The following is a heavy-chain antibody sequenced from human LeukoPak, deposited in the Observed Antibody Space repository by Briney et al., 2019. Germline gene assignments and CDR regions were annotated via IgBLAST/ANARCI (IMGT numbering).Heavy chain of an antibody. CDR1: GFTFTNYW. CDR3: ASELRLGY. Sequence: GGSLRLSCAASGFTFTNYWMHWVRQVPGKGPVWVPRIKSDGSSTHYADSVKGRFTISRDNARNTLYLQMNSLRAEDTAVYYCASELRLGYWGQGILVTVSS. J-gene: IGHJ4*02. D-gene: IGHD3-10*01. V-gene: IGHV3-74*01. CDR2: IKSDGSST.